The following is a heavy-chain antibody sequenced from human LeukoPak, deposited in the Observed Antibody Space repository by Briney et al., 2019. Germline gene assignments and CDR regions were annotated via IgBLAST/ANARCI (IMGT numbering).Heavy chain of an antibody. CDR1: GGSFSGYY. J-gene: IGHJ3*02. CDR2: INHSGST. V-gene: IGHV4-34*01. CDR3: ARRRGAHTANALDI. D-gene: IGHD3-10*01. Sequence: PSETLSLTCAVYGGSFSGYYWSWIRQPPGKGLEWIGEINHSGSTNYNPSLKSRVTISVDTSKNQFSLKLSSVTAADTAVYYCARRRGAHTANALDIWGQGTIVTVSS.